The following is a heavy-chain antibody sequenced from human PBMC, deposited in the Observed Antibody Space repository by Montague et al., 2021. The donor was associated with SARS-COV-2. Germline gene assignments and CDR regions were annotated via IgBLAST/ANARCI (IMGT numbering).Heavy chain of an antibody. CDR1: GGSVSSRSYY. CDR3: ARRGDYGGPRFGY. J-gene: IGHJ4*02. CDR2: IYYSGST. D-gene: IGHD4-23*01. V-gene: IGHV4-39*01. Sequence: SETLSLTCTVSGGSVSSRSYYWGWIRQPPGKGLEWIGSIYYSGSTHYNPSLKSRVTISVDTSKNQFSLKLSSVTAADTAVYYCARRGDYGGPRFGYWGQGPLVSVSS.